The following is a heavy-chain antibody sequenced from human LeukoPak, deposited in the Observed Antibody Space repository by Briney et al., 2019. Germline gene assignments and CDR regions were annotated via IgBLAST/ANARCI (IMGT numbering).Heavy chain of an antibody. CDR1: GYTFTSYD. CDR3: ARVSTYFGVVTDFDY. J-gene: IGHJ4*02. V-gene: IGHV1-8*01. D-gene: IGHD3-3*01. Sequence: ASVTVSCKASGYTFTSYDINWVRQATGQGLEWMGWMNPNSGNTGYAQKFRGRVTMTRNTSISTAYMELSSLRSEDTAVYYCARVSTYFGVVTDFDYWGQGTLVTVSS. CDR2: MNPNSGNT.